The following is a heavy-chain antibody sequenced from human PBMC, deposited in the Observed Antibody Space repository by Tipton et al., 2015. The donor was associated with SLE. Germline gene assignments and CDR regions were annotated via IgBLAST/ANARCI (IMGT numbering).Heavy chain of an antibody. CDR1: GGTFSSYA. CDR3: ARDRLSSSPEVYFDL. Sequence: QLVQSGAEVKKPGSSVKVSCKASGGTFSSYATSWVRQAPGQGLEWMGGIIPIFGTANYAQKFQGRVTITTDESTSTAYMELSSLRSEDTAVYYCARDRLSSSPEVYFDLWGQGTLVTVSS. CDR2: IIPIFGTA. D-gene: IGHD6-6*01. V-gene: IGHV1-69*05. J-gene: IGHJ2*01.